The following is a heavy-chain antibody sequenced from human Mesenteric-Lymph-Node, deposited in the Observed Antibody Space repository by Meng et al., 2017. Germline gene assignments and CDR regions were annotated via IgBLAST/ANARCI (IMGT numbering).Heavy chain of an antibody. J-gene: IGHJ3*02. CDR2: IIPILGIA. CDR3: ATNFYGDPEYAFDI. D-gene: IGHD4-17*01. CDR1: GGTFSSYA. Sequence: SVKVSCKASGGTFSSYAISWVRQAPGQGLEWMGGIIPILGIANYAQKFQGRVTITADKSTSTAYMELSSLRSEDTAVYYCATNFYGDPEYAFDIWGQGTMVTVSS. V-gene: IGHV1-69*10.